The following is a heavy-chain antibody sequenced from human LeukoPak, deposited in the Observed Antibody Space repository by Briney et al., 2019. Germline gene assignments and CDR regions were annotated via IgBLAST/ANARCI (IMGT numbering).Heavy chain of an antibody. D-gene: IGHD3-16*01. J-gene: IGHJ6*02. CDR1: GFTFSSYW. V-gene: IGHV3-7*03. CDR2: INHNGNVN. CDR3: ARGGGLDA. Sequence: GGSLRLSCAASGFTFSSYWMNWARQAPGKGLEWVASINHNGNVNYYVDSVKGRFTISRDNAKNSLYLQMSNLRAEVTVVYFCARGGGLDAWGQGATVTVSS.